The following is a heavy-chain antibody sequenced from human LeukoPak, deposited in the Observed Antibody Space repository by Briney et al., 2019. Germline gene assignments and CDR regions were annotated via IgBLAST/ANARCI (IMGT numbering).Heavy chain of an antibody. CDR3: ARRRAEEGSYGQYNWFDP. V-gene: IGHV4-59*12. CDR1: GCSISNYY. J-gene: IGHJ5*02. Sequence: SETLSLTCTVSGCSISNYYWGWIRQPPGKGLEWIGYIYYSGSTRYNPFLKDRVTISIDTSQNQFSLKLSSVTAADTPGCYCARRRAEEGSYGQYNWFDPWGQGTLVTVSS. D-gene: IGHD5-18*01. CDR2: IYYSGST.